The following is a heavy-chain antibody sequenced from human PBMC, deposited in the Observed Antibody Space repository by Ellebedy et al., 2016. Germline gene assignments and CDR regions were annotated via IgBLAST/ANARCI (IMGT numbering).Heavy chain of an antibody. Sequence: GESLKISXTASGLNFNTFFMSWVRQAPGKGLEWVSTISAGSDTTRLADSVKGRFTISRDNSKHTVYLQMNSLRAEDTAVYYCRQGHYADYWGQGTLVTVSS. CDR2: ISAGSDTT. J-gene: IGHJ4*02. V-gene: IGHV3-23*01. CDR3: RQGHYADY. CDR1: GLNFNTFF.